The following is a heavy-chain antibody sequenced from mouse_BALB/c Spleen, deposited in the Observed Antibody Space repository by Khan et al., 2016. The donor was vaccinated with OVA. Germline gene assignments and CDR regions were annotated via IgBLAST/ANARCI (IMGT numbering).Heavy chain of an antibody. V-gene: IGHV1-31*01. CDR1: GYSFTDYT. CDR2: INPYNGVS. CDR3: ARPGYGGFAY. Sequence: EVQLQESGPELVKPGDSMKISCKASGYSFTDYTMNWVKQSHGKNLEWIGLINPYNGVSNYNQKFKGKATLTVDKSSSTAYMELLSLTSEDSAIYYCARPGYGGFAYWGQGTLVTVSA. D-gene: IGHD1-2*01. J-gene: IGHJ3*01.